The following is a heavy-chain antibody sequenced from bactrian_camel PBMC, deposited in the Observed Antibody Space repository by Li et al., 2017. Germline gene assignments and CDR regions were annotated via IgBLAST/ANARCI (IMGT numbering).Heavy chain of an antibody. CDR1: GFTFSNYD. CDR3: KTLGRAYYTDVCVPR. D-gene: IGHD2*01. CDR2: VDGSGRTT. V-gene: IGHV3S40*01. J-gene: IGHJ4*01. Sequence: VQLVESGGALVQPGGSLRLSCAASGFTFSNYDMSWVRQAPGKGLEWIASVDGSGRTTAYADSVKGRFIISRDNAKNTLYLELNSLKTEDTAMYYCKTLGRAYYTDVCVPRWGQGTQVTVS.